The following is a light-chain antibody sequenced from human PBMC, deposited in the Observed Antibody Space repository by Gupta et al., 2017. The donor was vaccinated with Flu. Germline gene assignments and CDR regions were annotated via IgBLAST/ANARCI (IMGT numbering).Light chain of an antibody. V-gene: IGLV1-44*01. CDR2: RNH. J-gene: IGLJ2*01. Sequence: VTISCSGRSSTIGSNIFTLYQQLPGRAPKLVIRRNHLLPSGVPGRFSGPKSGNSASLAISGLQPEDEADYYRPTWDDSLNGVIFGGGTRLTVL. CDR1: SSTIGSNI. CDR3: PTWDDSLNGVI.